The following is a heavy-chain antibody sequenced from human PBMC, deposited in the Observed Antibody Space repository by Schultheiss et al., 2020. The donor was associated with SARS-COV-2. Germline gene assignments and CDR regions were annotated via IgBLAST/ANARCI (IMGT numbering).Heavy chain of an antibody. Sequence: SETLSLTCTVSGGSISSYYWSWIRQPPGKGLEWIGYVYYNGNTNYNPSLKSRVTISVDTSKNQFSLKLSSVTAADTAVYYCARQGSSWYRGADYWGQGTLVTVSS. CDR1: GGSISSYY. V-gene: IGHV4-59*08. D-gene: IGHD6-13*01. CDR2: VYYNGNT. J-gene: IGHJ4*02. CDR3: ARQGSSWYRGADY.